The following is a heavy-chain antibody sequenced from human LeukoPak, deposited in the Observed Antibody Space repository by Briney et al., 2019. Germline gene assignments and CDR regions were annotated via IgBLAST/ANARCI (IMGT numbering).Heavy chain of an antibody. D-gene: IGHD3-10*01. V-gene: IGHV1-69*04. CDR3: ARFPGWFGEYY. CDR1: GGTFSSYA. Sequence: ASVKVSCKASGGTFSSYAISWVRQAPGQGLEWMGRIIPILGIANYAQKFQGRVTITADKSTSTAYMELSSLRSEDTAVYYCARFPGWFGEYYWGQGTLVTVSS. CDR2: IIPILGIA. J-gene: IGHJ4*02.